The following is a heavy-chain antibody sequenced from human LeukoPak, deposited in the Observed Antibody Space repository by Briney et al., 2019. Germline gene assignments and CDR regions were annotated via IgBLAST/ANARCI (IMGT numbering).Heavy chain of an antibody. V-gene: IGHV5-51*01. D-gene: IGHD6-19*01. J-gene: IGHJ4*02. Sequence: RGESLKISCKGSGYRFTSYWIGWVRQMPGKGLEWMGIIYPGDSDTRYSPSFQGQVTISADKSISTAYLQWSSLKASDTAMYYCARSIAVAGTDYGYWGQGTLVTVSS. CDR3: ARSIAVAGTDYGY. CDR2: IYPGDSDT. CDR1: GYRFTSYW.